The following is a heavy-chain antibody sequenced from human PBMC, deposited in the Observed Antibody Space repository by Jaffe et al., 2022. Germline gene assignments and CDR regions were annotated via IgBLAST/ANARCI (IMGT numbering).Heavy chain of an antibody. D-gene: IGHD4-17*01. V-gene: IGHV2-5*01. Sequence: QITLKESGPTLVKPTQTLTLTCTFSGFSLSTSGVGVGWIRQPPGKALEWLALIYWNDDKRYSPSLKSRLTITKDTSKNQVVLTMTNMDPVDTATYYCAHIGTEATVTTMFDYWGQGTLVTVSS. CDR2: IYWNDDK. CDR3: AHIGTEATVTTMFDY. CDR1: GFSLSTSGVG. J-gene: IGHJ4*02.